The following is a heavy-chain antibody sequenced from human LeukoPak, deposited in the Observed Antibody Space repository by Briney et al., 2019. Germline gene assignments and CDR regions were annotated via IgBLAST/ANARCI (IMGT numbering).Heavy chain of an antibody. CDR3: AREPSHDSYYDF. CDR2: ISSFGGST. J-gene: IGHJ4*01. D-gene: IGHD1-26*01. Sequence: GGSLRLSCAASGFTFNNYAMTWVRQGPGKGLVWVSTISSFGGSTFYADSVKGRFIISRDNSKNTLYLQMNNLRVEDTAVYYCAREPSHDSYYDFWGHGTLVTVSS. CDR1: GFTFNNYA. V-gene: IGHV3-23*01.